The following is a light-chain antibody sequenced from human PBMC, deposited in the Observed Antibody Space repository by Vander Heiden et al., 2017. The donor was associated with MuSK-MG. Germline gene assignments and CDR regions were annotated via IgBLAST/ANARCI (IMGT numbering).Light chain of an antibody. Sequence: DIQMTPSPSSLSASVGDRVTITCQASQDISNYLNWYQQKPGKAPKLLIYDASNLETGVPSRCSGSGSGTDFTFTISSLQPEDIATYYCQQYDNLPCTFGPGTKVDIK. V-gene: IGKV1-33*01. CDR1: QDISNY. J-gene: IGKJ3*01. CDR3: QQYDNLPCT. CDR2: DAS.